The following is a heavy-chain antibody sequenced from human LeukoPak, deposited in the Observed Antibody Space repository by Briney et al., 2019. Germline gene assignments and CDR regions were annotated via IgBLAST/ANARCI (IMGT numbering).Heavy chain of an antibody. CDR1: GYTLTELS. Sequence: GASVKVSCKVSGYTLTELSMHWVRQAPGKGLEWMGGFDPEDGETIYAQKLQGRVTMTTDTSTSTAYMELRSLRSDDTAVYYCARVEQQLVGYFDYWGQGTLVTVSS. V-gene: IGHV1-24*01. J-gene: IGHJ4*02. D-gene: IGHD6-13*01. CDR3: ARVEQQLVGYFDY. CDR2: FDPEDGET.